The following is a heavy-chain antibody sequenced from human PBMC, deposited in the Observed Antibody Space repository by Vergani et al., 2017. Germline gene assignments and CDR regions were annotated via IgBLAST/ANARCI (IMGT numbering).Heavy chain of an antibody. D-gene: IGHD3-16*01. CDR1: GDSIISRSYY. V-gene: IGHV4-39*01. Sequence: QMQLQESGPGLVKASETLSLTCTVSGDSIISRSYYWGWIRQPPGKGLEWIGSIYNSGNGDSGSSLKSRVIISADTSKNKFSLRLTSVTAADTAVYYCASGKYYSDSTSHFRGRYFDVWGRGTLVTVPS. CDR3: ASGKYYSDSTSHFRGRYFDV. CDR2: IYNSGNG. J-gene: IGHJ2*01.